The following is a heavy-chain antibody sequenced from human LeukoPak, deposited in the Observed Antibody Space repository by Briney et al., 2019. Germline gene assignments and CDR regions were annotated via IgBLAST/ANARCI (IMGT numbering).Heavy chain of an antibody. CDR2: ISSSSTYI. J-gene: IGHJ4*02. CDR3: ARVSTAASLAIDY. V-gene: IGHV3-21*06. CDR1: GFTFSDYW. Sequence: PGGSLRLSCAASGFTFSDYWMHWVRQAPGKGLEWVSVISSSSTYIYYADSVKGRFTISRDNAKNSLYLQMNSLRAEDTAVYYCARVSTAASLAIDYWGQGTLVTVST. D-gene: IGHD6-13*01.